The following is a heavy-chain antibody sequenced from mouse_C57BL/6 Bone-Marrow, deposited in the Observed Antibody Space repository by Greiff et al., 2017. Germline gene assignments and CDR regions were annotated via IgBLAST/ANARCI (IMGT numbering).Heavy chain of an antibody. V-gene: IGHV1-81*01. D-gene: IGHD3-1*01. CDR1: GYTFTSYG. J-gene: IGHJ2*01. CDR2: IYPRSGNT. CDR3: ARGAQLRLPDPYYYDY. Sequence: QVQLQQSGAELARPGASVKLSCKASGYTFTSYGISWVKQRTGQGLEWIGEIYPRSGNTYYNEKFKGKATLTADKSSSTAYMEPGSLTSEDAAVYFCARGAQLRLPDPYYYDYWGQGTTLTVSS.